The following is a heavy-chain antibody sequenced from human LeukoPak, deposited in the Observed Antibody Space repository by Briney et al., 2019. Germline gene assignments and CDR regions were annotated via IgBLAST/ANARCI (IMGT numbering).Heavy chain of an antibody. J-gene: IGHJ4*02. CDR2: ISSSGSTI. CDR1: GFTISSYE. CDR3: AITGGYFDY. Sequence: AGPLRLSGAASGFTISSYEMNWVRPAPGKGLEWGSYISSSGSTIYYADSVKGRFTISRDNATNSLYLQMSSLRAEDTAVYYCAITGGYFDYWGQGTLVTVSS. V-gene: IGHV3-48*03. D-gene: IGHD3-16*01.